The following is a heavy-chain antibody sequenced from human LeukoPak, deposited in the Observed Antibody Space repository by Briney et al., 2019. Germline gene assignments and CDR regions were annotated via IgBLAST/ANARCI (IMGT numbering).Heavy chain of an antibody. V-gene: IGHV3-23*01. CDR3: ARDLEAANTYYFDY. CDR2: ISGSGGST. Sequence: PGRSLRLSCAASGFTFSSYGMHWVRQAPGKGLEWVSGISGSGGSTFYADSVKGRFTISRDNSKNTVYLQVNSLRDEDTAVYYCARDLEAANTYYFDYWGQGTMVTVSS. D-gene: IGHD6-13*01. J-gene: IGHJ4*02. CDR1: GFTFSSYG.